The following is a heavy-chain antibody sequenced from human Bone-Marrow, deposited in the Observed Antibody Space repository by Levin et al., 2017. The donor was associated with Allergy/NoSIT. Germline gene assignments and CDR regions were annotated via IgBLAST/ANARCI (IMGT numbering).Heavy chain of an antibody. Sequence: RPGGSLRLSCEASGFTFTNFEMNWVRQAPGRGLEWISYINLRGSTMYYADSVRGRFTISRDNSKDSVFLRMDSLTAEDTGVYYCARQVSHHYSDPGYYFDYWGQGTLVTVSS. D-gene: IGHD3-9*01. V-gene: IGHV3-48*03. CDR1: GFTFTNFE. CDR3: ARQVSHHYSDPGYYFDY. CDR2: INLRGSTM. J-gene: IGHJ4*02.